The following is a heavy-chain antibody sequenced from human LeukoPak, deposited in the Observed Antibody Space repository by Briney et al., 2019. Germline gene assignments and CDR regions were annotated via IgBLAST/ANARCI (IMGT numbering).Heavy chain of an antibody. CDR2: IYPGDSDT. CDR1: GYTFSSYW. V-gene: IGHV5-51*01. J-gene: IGHJ4*02. Sequence: GEXLRISCKGSGYTFSSYWIGWVRRMPGKGLEWMGIIYPGDSDTRYSPSLQGQVTISVDTSIGTAYLQWSSLKASDTAIYYCARQNDFRLDYWGQGTLVTVSS. CDR3: ARQNDFRLDY. D-gene: IGHD3-3*01.